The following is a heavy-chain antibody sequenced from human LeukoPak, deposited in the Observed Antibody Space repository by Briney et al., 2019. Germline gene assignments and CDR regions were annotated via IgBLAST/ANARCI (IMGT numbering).Heavy chain of an antibody. J-gene: IGHJ6*03. CDR1: GYTFTIYA. V-gene: IGHV7-4-1*02. CDR2: INTNTGHP. Sequence: ASVKVSCKASGYTFTIYAMNWVRHAPGQGLGWMGWINTNTGHPTYAQGFTGRFVFSLDTSVSTAYLQISSLKAEDTAVYYCARTAARITIFGVVIAPYYYYMDVWGKGTTVTVSS. D-gene: IGHD3-3*01. CDR3: ARTAARITIFGVVIAPYYYYMDV.